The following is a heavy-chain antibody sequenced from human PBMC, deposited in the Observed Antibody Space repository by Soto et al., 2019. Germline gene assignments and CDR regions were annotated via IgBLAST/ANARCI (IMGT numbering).Heavy chain of an antibody. D-gene: IGHD6-13*01. V-gene: IGHV3-23*01. CDR1: GFTFSSYA. CDR2: ISGSGGST. CDR3: AKALGYSSSWYFDY. Sequence: GGSLRLCCAASGFTFSSYAMSWVRQAPGKGLEWVSAISGSGGSTYYADSVKGRFTISRDNSKNTLYLQMNSLRAEDSAVYYCAKALGYSSSWYFDYWGQGTLVTVSS. J-gene: IGHJ4*02.